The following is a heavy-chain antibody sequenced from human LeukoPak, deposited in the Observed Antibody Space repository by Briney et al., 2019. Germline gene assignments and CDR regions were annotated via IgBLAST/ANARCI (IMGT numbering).Heavy chain of an antibody. CDR3: ASPVWRRSSTSLYFDY. Sequence: SCKASGGTFSSYAMHWVRQAPGKGLEWVAVISYDGSNKYYADSVKGRFTISRDNSKNTLYLQMNSLRAEDTAVYYCASPVWRRSSTSLYFDYWGQGTLVTVSS. V-gene: IGHV3-30-3*01. D-gene: IGHD2-2*01. CDR2: ISYDGSNK. CDR1: GGTFSSYA. J-gene: IGHJ4*02.